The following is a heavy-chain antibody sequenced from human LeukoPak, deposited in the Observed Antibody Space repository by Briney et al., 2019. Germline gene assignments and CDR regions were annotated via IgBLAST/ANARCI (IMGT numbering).Heavy chain of an antibody. CDR3: ARGRSPRGYYYGMDV. CDR1: GFSFSSYV. CDR2: ISSNGGET. J-gene: IGHJ6*02. V-gene: IGHV3-64*02. D-gene: IGHD1-26*01. Sequence: GGSLRLSCAASGFSFSSYVMHWVRQAPGKGLEYVSAISSNGGETYYADSVKGRFTISRDNSKNALYLQMGSLRVEDMAVYYCARGRSPRGYYYGMDVWGQGTTVTVS.